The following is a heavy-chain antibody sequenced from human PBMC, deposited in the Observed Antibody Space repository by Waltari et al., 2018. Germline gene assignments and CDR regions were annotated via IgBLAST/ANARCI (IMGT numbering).Heavy chain of an antibody. CDR3: ARYSSSWYKDWFDP. Sequence: QVQLQQWGAGLLKPSETLSLTCAVYGGSFSGYYWSWIRQPPGKGLDGIGEINHWGSTKHSPSRRSRVTISVDTARTQFSLKLSSVAAADTAGYYCARYSSSWYKDWFDPWGQGTLVTVSS. CDR1: GGSFSGYY. J-gene: IGHJ5*02. V-gene: IGHV4-34*01. CDR2: INHWGST. D-gene: IGHD6-13*01.